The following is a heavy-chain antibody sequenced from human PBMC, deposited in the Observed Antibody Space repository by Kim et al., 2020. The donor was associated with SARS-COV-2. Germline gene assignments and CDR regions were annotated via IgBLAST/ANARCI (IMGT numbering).Heavy chain of an antibody. J-gene: IGHJ4*02. Sequence: EYGASVKSRITISPDTSKNQFSLQLNSVTPEDTAVYYWAGGYASGAWHDYWGQGTLVTVSS. CDR3: AGGYASGAWHDY. V-gene: IGHV6-1*01. D-gene: IGHD6-25*01.